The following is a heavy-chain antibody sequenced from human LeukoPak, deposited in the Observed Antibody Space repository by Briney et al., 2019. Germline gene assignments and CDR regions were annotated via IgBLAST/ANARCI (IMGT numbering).Heavy chain of an antibody. J-gene: IGHJ4*02. Sequence: PGGSLRLSCAASGFTVSSNYMSWVRQAPGKGLEWVSVIYSGGSTYYADSVKGRFTISRDNSKNTLYLQMNSLRAEDTAVYYCARVSYSSGWYLDYWGQGTLVTVSS. CDR2: IYSGGST. D-gene: IGHD6-19*01. CDR1: GFTVSSNY. CDR3: ARVSYSSGWYLDY. V-gene: IGHV3-66*01.